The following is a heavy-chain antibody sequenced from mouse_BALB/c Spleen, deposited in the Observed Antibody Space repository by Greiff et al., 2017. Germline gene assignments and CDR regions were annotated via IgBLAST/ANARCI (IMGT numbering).Heavy chain of an antibody. V-gene: IGHV1-80*01. CDR2: IYPGDGDT. CDR1: GYAFSSYW. J-gene: IGHJ3*01. CDR3: AREITTGFAY. D-gene: IGHD2-4*01. Sequence: VQLQESGAELVRPGSSVKISCKASGYAFSSYWMNWVKQRPGQGLEWIGQIYPGDGDTNYNGKFKGKATLTADKSSSTAYMQLSSLTSEDSAVYFCAREITTGFAYWGQGTLVTVSA.